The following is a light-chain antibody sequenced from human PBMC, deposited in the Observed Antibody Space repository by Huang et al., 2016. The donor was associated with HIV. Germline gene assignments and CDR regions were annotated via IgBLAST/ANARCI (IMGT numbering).Light chain of an antibody. CDR1: QSVSSSY. V-gene: IGKV3-20*01. Sequence: EIVLTQSPGTLSLSPGERATLSCRASQSVSSSYLAWYQQKPGQAPRLLIYGASSRATGIPDRFSGSGSGTDVTLSIGRLEPEDFAVYSCQQYGGSPWTFGQGTKVEIK. J-gene: IGKJ1*01. CDR3: QQYGGSPWT. CDR2: GAS.